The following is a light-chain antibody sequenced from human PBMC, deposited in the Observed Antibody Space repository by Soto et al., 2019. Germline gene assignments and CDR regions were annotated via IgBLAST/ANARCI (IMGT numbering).Light chain of an antibody. CDR3: QQRSNWPIT. J-gene: IGKJ5*01. CDR2: GAS. CDR1: QSVTAN. V-gene: IGKV3-15*01. Sequence: IVMTQSTATLSVSPGERATLSCRASQSVTANLAWYQQKPGQAPRLLIYGASTRATGIPARFSGSGSGTEFTLTISSLQSEDFAVYYCQQRSNWPITFGQGTRLEIK.